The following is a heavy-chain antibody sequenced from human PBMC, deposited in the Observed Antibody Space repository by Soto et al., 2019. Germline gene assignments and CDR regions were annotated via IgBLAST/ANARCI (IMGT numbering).Heavy chain of an antibody. D-gene: IGHD3-16*01. V-gene: IGHV4-31*03. CDR3: AGSLRFVSSIDY. Sequence: PSETLSLTCTVSGGSISSGGYYWSWIRQHPGKGLEWIGYIYYSGSTYYNPSLKSRVTISVDTSKNQFSLKLSSVTAADTAVYYCAGSLRFVSSIDYWGQGTLVTVSS. CDR1: GGSISSGGYY. J-gene: IGHJ4*02. CDR2: IYYSGST.